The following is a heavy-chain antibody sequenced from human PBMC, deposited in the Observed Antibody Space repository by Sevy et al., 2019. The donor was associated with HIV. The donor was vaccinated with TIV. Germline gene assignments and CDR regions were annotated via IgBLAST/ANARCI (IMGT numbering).Heavy chain of an antibody. CDR1: GFTFSSYG. Sequence: GGSLRLSCAASGFTFSSYGMHWVRQAPGKGLEWVAVISYDGSNKYYADSVKGRFTISRDNSKNTLYLQMNSLRAEDTAVYYCATLCGGNYYLDYWGQGTLVTVSS. CDR3: ATLCGGNYYLDY. CDR2: ISYDGSNK. D-gene: IGHD2-21*01. V-gene: IGHV3-30*03. J-gene: IGHJ4*02.